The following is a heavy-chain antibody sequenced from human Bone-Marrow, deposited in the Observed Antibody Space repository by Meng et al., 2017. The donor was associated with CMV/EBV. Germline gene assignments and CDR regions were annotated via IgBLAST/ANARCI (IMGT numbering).Heavy chain of an antibody. CDR2: ISSSGSTI. V-gene: IGHV3-48*03. J-gene: IGHJ6*02. CDR1: GFTFSSYE. D-gene: IGHD2-15*01. CDR3: ARILCSGGSCYLGYYYYGMDV. Sequence: GESLKISCAASGFTFSSYEMNWVRQAPGKGLEWVSYISSSGSTIYYADSVKGRFTISRDNAKNSLYLQMNSLRAEDTAVYYCARILCSGGSCYLGYYYYGMDVWGQGTTATVSS.